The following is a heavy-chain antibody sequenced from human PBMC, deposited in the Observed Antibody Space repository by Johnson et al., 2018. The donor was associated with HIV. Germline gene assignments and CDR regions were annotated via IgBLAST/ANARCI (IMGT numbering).Heavy chain of an antibody. CDR1: GFTFSSYD. D-gene: IGHD3-16*01. J-gene: IGHJ3*02. CDR2: ISYDGTNK. CDR3: AKPPSMGADAFDI. Sequence: QVQLVVSGGGVVQPGRSLRVSCGASGFTFSSYDMHWVRQAPGKGLEWVAVISYDGTNKYFADSVKGRFNISRDNSKNTLYLQMNSLRAEDAAVYYCAKPPSMGADAFDIWGQGTMVTVSS. V-gene: IGHV3-30*18.